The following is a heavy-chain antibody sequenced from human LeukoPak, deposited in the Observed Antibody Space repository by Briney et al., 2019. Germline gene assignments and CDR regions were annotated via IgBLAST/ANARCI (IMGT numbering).Heavy chain of an antibody. D-gene: IGHD3-22*01. J-gene: IGHJ3*02. Sequence: SETLSLTCAVYGGSFSGYYWSWIRQPPGKGLEWIGEINHSGSTNYNPSLKSRVTISVDTSKNQFSLKLSSVTAADTAVYYCARIKRITMIVVVRRGAFDIWGQGTMVTVSS. CDR2: INHSGST. CDR3: ARIKRITMIVVVRRGAFDI. CDR1: GGSFSGYY. V-gene: IGHV4-34*01.